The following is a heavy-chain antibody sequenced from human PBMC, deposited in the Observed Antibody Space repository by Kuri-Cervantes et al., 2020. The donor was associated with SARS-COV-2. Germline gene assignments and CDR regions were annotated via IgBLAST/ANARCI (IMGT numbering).Heavy chain of an antibody. V-gene: IGHV4-39*07. J-gene: IGHJ4*02. CDR1: GGSISSGGYY. Sequence: ESLKISCTVSGGSISSGGYYWSWIRQPPGKGLEWIGEIYHSGSTNYNPSLKSRVTISIDKSKNQLSLKLTSVTAADTAGYYCARELGQNYFDYWGQGTLVTVSS. CDR3: ARELGQNYFDY. D-gene: IGHD3-3*02. CDR2: IYHSGST.